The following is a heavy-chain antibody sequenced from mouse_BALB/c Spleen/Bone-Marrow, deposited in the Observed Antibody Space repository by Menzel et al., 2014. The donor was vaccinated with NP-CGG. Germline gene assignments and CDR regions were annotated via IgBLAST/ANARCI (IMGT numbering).Heavy chain of an antibody. V-gene: IGHV1-7*01. Sequence: QVQLQQSGAVLAKPGASVKMSCKASGYTFTNYWMHWVKQRPGQGLEWIGYINPSTGYTEYNQKFKDKATLTADKSSSTAYMQLSSLTSEDSAVYYCARIYYYGRDYWGQGTTLTVSS. CDR3: ARIYYYGRDY. CDR1: GYTFTNYW. CDR2: INPSTGYT. J-gene: IGHJ2*01. D-gene: IGHD1-1*01.